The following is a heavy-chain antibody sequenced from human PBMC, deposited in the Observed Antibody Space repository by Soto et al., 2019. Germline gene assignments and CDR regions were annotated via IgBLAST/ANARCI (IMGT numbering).Heavy chain of an antibody. V-gene: IGHV4-59*01. CDR1: GGSISSYY. D-gene: IGHD3-10*01. Sequence: QVQLQESGPGLVKPSETLSLTCTVSGGSISSYYWSWIRQPPGKGLEWIGYIYYSGSTNYNPSLKSRDPISVDTSKNQFSLKLSSVTAADTAVYYCARVWGGAFDIWGQGTMVTVSS. J-gene: IGHJ3*02. CDR2: IYYSGST. CDR3: ARVWGGAFDI.